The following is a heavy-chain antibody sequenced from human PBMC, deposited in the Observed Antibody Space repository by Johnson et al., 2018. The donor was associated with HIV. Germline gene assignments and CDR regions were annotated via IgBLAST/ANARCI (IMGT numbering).Heavy chain of an antibody. Sequence: EVQLVESGGGLVQPGGSLRLSCAASGFTVSSNYMSWVRQAPGKGLEWVSVIYSGGSTYYADSVKGRFTISRDNSKNTLYLQVDSLRVEDTAVYYCARGEGAYCGGDCYYAFDIWGQGTMVTVSS. D-gene: IGHD2-21*02. CDR1: GFTVSSNY. CDR2: IYSGGST. CDR3: ARGEGAYCGGDCYYAFDI. J-gene: IGHJ3*02. V-gene: IGHV3-66*01.